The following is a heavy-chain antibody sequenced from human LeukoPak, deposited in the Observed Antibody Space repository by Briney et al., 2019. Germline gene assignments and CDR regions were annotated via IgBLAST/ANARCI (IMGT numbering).Heavy chain of an antibody. V-gene: IGHV4-59*08. Sequence: SETLSLTCTVSGGSISSYYWSWIRQPPGKGLEWMGYIYYSGSTNYNPSLKSRVTISVDTSKNQFSLKLSSVTAADTAVYYCARRPPYGDYDLWGRGTLVTVSS. D-gene: IGHD4-17*01. J-gene: IGHJ2*01. CDR2: IYYSGST. CDR3: ARRPPYGDYDL. CDR1: GGSISSYY.